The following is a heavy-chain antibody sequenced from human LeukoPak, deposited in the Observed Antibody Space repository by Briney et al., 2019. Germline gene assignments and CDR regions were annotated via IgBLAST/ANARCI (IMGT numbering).Heavy chain of an antibody. CDR3: ARGRGVRGVINWSHP. V-gene: IGHV1-8*01. J-gene: IGHJ5*02. Sequence: ASVKVSCKASGYTFTSYDINWVRQATGQGLEWMGWMNPNSGNTGYAQKFQGRVTMTRNTSISTAYMELSSLRSEDTAVYYCARGRGVRGVINWSHPWGQGTLVTLSS. CDR2: MNPNSGNT. CDR1: GYTFTSYD. D-gene: IGHD3-10*01.